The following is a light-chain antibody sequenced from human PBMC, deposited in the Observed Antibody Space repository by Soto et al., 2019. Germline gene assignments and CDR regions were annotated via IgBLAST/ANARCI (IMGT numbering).Light chain of an antibody. CDR2: DAS. Sequence: IQMTQSPSSLSASVGDRVTITCRASQSISSYLNWYQQKPGKAPKLLISDASSLQSGVPSRFSGSGSGTDFTLTISSLQPEDFATYYCHQSYSTLLTFGGGTKVDIK. V-gene: IGKV1-39*01. CDR3: HQSYSTLLT. CDR1: QSISSY. J-gene: IGKJ4*01.